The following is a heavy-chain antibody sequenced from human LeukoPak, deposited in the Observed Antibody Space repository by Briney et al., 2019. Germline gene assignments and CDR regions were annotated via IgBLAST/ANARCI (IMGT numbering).Heavy chain of an antibody. CDR1: GFTFSSYG. D-gene: IGHD2-21*02. V-gene: IGHV3-30*03. CDR2: ISYDGSNK. J-gene: IGHJ4*02. CDR3: ARGIVVVTAIALDY. Sequence: PGGSLRLSCAASGFTFSSYGMHWVRQAPGKGLEWVAVISYDGSNKYYADSVKGRFTISRDNSKNTLYLQMNSLRAEDTAVYYCARGIVVVTAIALDYWGQGTQVTVSS.